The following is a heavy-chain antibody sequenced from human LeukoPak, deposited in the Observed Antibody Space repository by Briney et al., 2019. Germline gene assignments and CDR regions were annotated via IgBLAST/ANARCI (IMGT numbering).Heavy chain of an antibody. CDR1: GGSISSYY. V-gene: IGHV4-59*01. CDR2: IYYSGST. CDR3: ARAVAGGIDY. Sequence: SETLSLTCTVSGGSISSYYWSWIRQPPGKGLEWIGYIYYSGSTNYNPSLKSRVTVSVDTSKNQFSLKLSSVTAADTAVYCCARAVAGGIDYWGQGTLVTVSS. J-gene: IGHJ4*02. D-gene: IGHD6-19*01.